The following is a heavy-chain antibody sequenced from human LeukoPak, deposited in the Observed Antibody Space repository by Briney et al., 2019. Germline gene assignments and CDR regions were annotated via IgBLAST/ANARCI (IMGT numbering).Heavy chain of an antibody. Sequence: GGSLRLSCAASGFTFSSYEMNWVRQAPGKGLEWVSVIYSGGSTYYADSVKGRFTISRDNSKNTLYLQMNSLRAEDTAVYYCARVGGNKGRSGPDLDAFDYWGQGTLVTVSS. J-gene: IGHJ4*02. V-gene: IGHV3-53*01. CDR2: IYSGGST. CDR3: ARVGGNKGRSGPDLDAFDY. CDR1: GFTFSSYE. D-gene: IGHD6-19*01.